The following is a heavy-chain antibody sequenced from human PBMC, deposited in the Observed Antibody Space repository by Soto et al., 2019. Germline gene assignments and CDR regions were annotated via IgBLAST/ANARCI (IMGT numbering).Heavy chain of an antibody. CDR2: ISYDGSNK. V-gene: IGHV3-30*18. CDR1: GFTFSSYG. D-gene: IGHD3-3*01. J-gene: IGHJ6*02. Sequence: GGSLRLSCAASGFTFSSYGMHWVRQAPGKGLEWVAVISYDGSNKYYADSVKGRFTISRDNSKNTLYLQMNSLRAEDTAVYYCAKVCVIFGVGHLPYYYYGMDVWGQGTTVTVSS. CDR3: AKVCVIFGVGHLPYYYYGMDV.